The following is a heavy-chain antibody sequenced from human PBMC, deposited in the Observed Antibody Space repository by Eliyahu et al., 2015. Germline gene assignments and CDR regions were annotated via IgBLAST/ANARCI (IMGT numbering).Heavy chain of an antibody. J-gene: IGHJ4*02. CDR1: GGSISSYY. CDR2: IYTSGST. D-gene: IGHD6-13*01. CDR3: ASTVYSSSPYYFDY. Sequence: QVQLQESGPGLVKPSETLSLTCTVSGGSISSYYWSWIRQPPGKGLEWIGYIYTSGSTNYNPSLKSRVTISVDTSKNQFSLKLSSVTAADTAVYYCASTVYSSSPYYFDYWGQGTLVTVSS. V-gene: IGHV4-4*09.